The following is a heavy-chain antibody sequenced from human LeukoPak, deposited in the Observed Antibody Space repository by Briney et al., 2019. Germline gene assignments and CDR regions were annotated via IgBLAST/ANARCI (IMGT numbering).Heavy chain of an antibody. J-gene: IGHJ4*02. Sequence: GGSLRLSCAASGFTFSDYYMSWIRQAPGKGLEWVSYISSSGSTIYYADSVKGRCTISRDNAKNSLYLQLNSLRAEDTAVYYCAREMGGDYGSGTFFDLWGQGNMVTVSS. D-gene: IGHD3-10*01. CDR2: ISSSGSTI. CDR3: AREMGGDYGSGTFFDL. V-gene: IGHV3-11*01. CDR1: GFTFSDYY.